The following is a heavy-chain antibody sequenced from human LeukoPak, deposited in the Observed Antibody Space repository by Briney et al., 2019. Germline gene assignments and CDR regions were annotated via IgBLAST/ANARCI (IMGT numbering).Heavy chain of an antibody. CDR3: AKADSGQYYYYGMDV. CDR2: IWYDGSNK. D-gene: IGHD5-12*01. Sequence: GGSLRLSCAASGFTFSSYGMHWVRQAPGKGLEWVAVIWYDGSNKYYADSVKGRFTISRDNSKNTLYLQMNSLRAEDTAVYYCAKADSGQYYYYGMDVWGQGTTVTVSS. J-gene: IGHJ6*02. CDR1: GFTFSSYG. V-gene: IGHV3-33*06.